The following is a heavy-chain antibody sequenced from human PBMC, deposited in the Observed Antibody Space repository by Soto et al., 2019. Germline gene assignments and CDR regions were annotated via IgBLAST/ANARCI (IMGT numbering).Heavy chain of an antibody. D-gene: IGHD3-9*01. Sequence: PSETLSLTCTVSGGSISSYYWSWIRQPPGKGLEWIGYIYYSGSTNYNPSLKSRVTISVDTSKNQFSLKLSSVTAADTAVYYCARSHPGADYDILTGYYIWSGWFDPWGQGTLVTVSS. V-gene: IGHV4-59*01. CDR3: ARSHPGADYDILTGYYIWSGWFDP. CDR1: GGSISSYY. J-gene: IGHJ5*02. CDR2: IYYSGST.